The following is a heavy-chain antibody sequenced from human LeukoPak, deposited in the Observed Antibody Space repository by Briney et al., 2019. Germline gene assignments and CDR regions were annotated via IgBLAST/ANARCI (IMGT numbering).Heavy chain of an antibody. J-gene: IGHJ4*02. CDR2: ISSNGGST. Sequence: GGSLRLSCAASGFTFSSYAMHWVRQAPGKGLEYVSAISSNGGSTYYANSVKGRFTISRDNSKKTLYLQMGSLRAEDMAVYYCARAGCSSTSCPFDYWGQGTLVTVSS. V-gene: IGHV3-64*01. D-gene: IGHD2-2*01. CDR3: ARAGCSSTSCPFDY. CDR1: GFTFSSYA.